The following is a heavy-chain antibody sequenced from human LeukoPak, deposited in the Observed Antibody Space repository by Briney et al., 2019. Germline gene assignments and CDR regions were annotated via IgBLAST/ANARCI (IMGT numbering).Heavy chain of an antibody. CDR1: GGSFSTYY. J-gene: IGHJ4*02. D-gene: IGHD3-10*01. V-gene: IGHV4-34*01. CDR3: AGYYYGSGSYHNHPNFDY. CDR2: INHSGST. Sequence: SETLSLTCAVYGGSFSTYYWSWIRQPPGKGLEWIGEINHSGSTNYSPSLKSRVTISIDTSKNQFSLKLSSVTAADTAVYYCAGYYYGSGSYHNHPNFDYWGQGTLVTVSS.